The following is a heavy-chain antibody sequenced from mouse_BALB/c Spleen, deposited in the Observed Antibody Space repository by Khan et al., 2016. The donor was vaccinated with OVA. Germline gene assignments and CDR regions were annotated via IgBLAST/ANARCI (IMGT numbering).Heavy chain of an antibody. CDR1: GFTFSNYW. CDR3: WIML. Sequence: EVQLQESGGGLVQPGGSMKLSCVASGFTFSNYWMNWVRQSPEKGLEWVAEIRLKSDDYVTHYEESVKGRFTISRADSKSSVYLQMNNLRAEDAVIYYCWIMLWGQGTTLTVSS. J-gene: IGHJ2*01. V-gene: IGHV6-6*02. CDR2: IRLKSDDYVT.